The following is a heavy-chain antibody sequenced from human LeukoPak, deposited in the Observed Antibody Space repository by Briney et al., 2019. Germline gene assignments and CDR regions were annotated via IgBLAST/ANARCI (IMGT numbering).Heavy chain of an antibody. D-gene: IGHD3-9*01. CDR3: ARDRSQGYFDWLLSNTNAFDI. J-gene: IGHJ3*02. CDR1: GYTFTSYG. Sequence: ASVKVSCKASGYTFTSYGINWVRQAPGQGLEWMGWISAYNGNTNYAQKLQGRVTMITDTSTSTAYMELRSLRSDDTAVYYCARDRSQGYFDWLLSNTNAFDIWGQGTMVTVSS. V-gene: IGHV1-18*01. CDR2: ISAYNGNT.